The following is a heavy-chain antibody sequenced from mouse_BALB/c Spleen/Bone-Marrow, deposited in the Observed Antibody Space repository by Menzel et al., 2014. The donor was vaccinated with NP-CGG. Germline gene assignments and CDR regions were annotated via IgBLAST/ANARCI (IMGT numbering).Heavy chain of an antibody. Sequence: EVQLQESGGGLVQPGGSLKLSCAASGFDFSRYWMSWVRQAPGKGLEWIGEINPDSSTINYTPSLKDKFIISRDNAKNTLYLRLNKVRSEDTALYYCARLDCCGCLNYWGQGTTLTVSS. D-gene: IGHD1-2*01. CDR2: INPDSSTI. J-gene: IGHJ2*01. V-gene: IGHV4-1*02. CDR1: GFDFSRYW. CDR3: ARLDCCGCLNY.